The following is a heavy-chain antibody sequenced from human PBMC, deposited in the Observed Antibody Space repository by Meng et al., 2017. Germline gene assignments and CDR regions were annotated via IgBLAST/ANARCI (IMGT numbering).Heavy chain of an antibody. V-gene: IGHV1-18*01. J-gene: IGHJ1*01. Sequence: ASVKVSCKASGYTFTSYGIIWVRQAPGQGLEWMGWISAYNGNTNYAQKLQGRVTMTTDTSTSTAYMELRSLRSDDTAVYYCARDLRSYYYDSSGYYYFQHWGQGTLVTVSS. D-gene: IGHD3-22*01. CDR3: ARDLRSYYYDSSGYYYFQH. CDR1: GYTFTSYG. CDR2: ISAYNGNT.